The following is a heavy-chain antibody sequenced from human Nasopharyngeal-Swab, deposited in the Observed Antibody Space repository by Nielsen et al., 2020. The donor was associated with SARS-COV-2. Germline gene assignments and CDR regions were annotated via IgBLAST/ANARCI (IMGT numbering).Heavy chain of an antibody. CDR3: ARDEILDY. V-gene: IGHV3-7*01. Sequence: GGSLRLSCAASGFTFSNYWMCWVRQAPGKGLEWVANVKQDGTEKYFVDSVKGRFTISRDNAKNSLYLHMNSLRAEDTAVYYCARDEILDYWGQGTLVTVSS. D-gene: IGHD2/OR15-2a*01. J-gene: IGHJ4*02. CDR1: GFTFSNYW. CDR2: VKQDGTEK.